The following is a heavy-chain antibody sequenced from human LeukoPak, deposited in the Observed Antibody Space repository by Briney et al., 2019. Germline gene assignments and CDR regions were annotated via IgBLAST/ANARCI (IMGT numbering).Heavy chain of an antibody. CDR3: ARVSGGFADYDY. V-gene: IGHV1-2*02. CDR1: GYTFTSYG. J-gene: IGHJ4*02. Sequence: ASAKVSCKASGYTFTSYGISWVRQAPGQGLEWMGWINPNSGGTNYAQKFQGRVTMTRDTSISTAYMELSRLRSDDTAVYYCARVSGGFADYDYWGQGTLVTVSS. CDR2: INPNSGGT. D-gene: IGHD2-15*01.